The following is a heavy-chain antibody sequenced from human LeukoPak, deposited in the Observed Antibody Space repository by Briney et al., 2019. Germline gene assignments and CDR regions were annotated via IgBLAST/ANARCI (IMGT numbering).Heavy chain of an antibody. CDR2: IYYSGTT. J-gene: IGHJ6*03. CDR3: ARLGSGGGYNFYYYIDI. CDR1: GDPISGYY. Sequence: SETLSLTCTVSGDPISGYYWSWIRQPPGKGLEWIGYIYYSGTTSYNPSLKSRVSFSVDTSKNQFSLNLRSVTAADTAVYYCARLGSGGGYNFYYYIDIWGKGTTVTASS. D-gene: IGHD1-26*01. V-gene: IGHV4-59*08.